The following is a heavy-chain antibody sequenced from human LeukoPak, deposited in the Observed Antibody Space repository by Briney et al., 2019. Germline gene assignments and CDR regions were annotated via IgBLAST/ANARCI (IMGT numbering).Heavy chain of an antibody. Sequence: PSETLSLTCTVSGGSISSYYWSWIRQPAGKGLERIWRIYTSGSTNYNPSLKSRVTMSVDTSKNQFSLKLSSVTAADTAVYYCARDPVQGGGTPFDYWRQGTLVTVSS. J-gene: IGHJ4*02. V-gene: IGHV4-4*07. CDR2: IYTSGST. D-gene: IGHD3-16*01. CDR3: ARDPVQGGGTPFDY. CDR1: GGSISSYY.